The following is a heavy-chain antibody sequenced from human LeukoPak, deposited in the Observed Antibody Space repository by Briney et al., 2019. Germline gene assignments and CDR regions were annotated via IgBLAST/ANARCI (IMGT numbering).Heavy chain of an antibody. J-gene: IGHJ6*03. CDR2: IYSGGNT. D-gene: IGHD4-11*01. CDR1: GFSVSSDY. V-gene: IGHV3-53*01. CDR3: AKYITVTTNSYYYYMDV. Sequence: GGSLRLSCSASGFSVSSDYMSWVRQAPGKGLEWVSVIYSGGNTNYADSVKGRFTISRDNSKNTLHLQMTSLRAEDTAVYYCAKYITVTTNSYYYYMDVWGKGTTVTVSS.